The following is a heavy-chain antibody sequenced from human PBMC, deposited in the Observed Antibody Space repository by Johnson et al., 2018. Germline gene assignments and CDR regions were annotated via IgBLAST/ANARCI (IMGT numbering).Heavy chain of an antibody. CDR1: GSIFSGYV. CDR2: KSHDGISK. V-gene: IGHV3-30*03. D-gene: IGHD6-19*01. J-gene: IGHJ3*02. Sequence: VQLVETGGGVVQPGRSLRLSCAASGSIFSGYVMHWVRQAPGKGLEWVALKSHDGISKQYGDSVKDRFTISRDDSKNTLYLEMNRLRVEDTAVYYCAREGYRSGRAGIFDMWGQGTMVTVSS. CDR3: AREGYRSGRAGIFDM.